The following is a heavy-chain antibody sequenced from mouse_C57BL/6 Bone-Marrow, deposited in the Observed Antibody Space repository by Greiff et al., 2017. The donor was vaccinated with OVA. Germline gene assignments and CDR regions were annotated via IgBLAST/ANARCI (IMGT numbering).Heavy chain of an antibody. CDR1: GFSLTSYG. V-gene: IGHV2-2*01. CDR3: ARLGKGGLYYFDY. J-gene: IGHJ2*01. D-gene: IGHD4-1*01. CDR2: IWSGGST. Sequence: QVQLQQSGPGLVQPSQSLSITCTVSGFSLTSYGVHWVRQSPGKGLEWLGVIWSGGSTDYNAAFISRLSISKDNSKSQVFFKMNSLQADDTAIYYCARLGKGGLYYFDYWGQGTTLTVSS.